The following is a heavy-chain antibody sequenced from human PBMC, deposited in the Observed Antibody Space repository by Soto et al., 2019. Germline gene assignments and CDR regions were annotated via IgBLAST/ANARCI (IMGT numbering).Heavy chain of an antibody. D-gene: IGHD3-3*01. Sequence: SETLSLTCTVSGGSVSSGSYYWSWIRQPPGKGLEWIGYIYYSGSTSYNPSLKSRVTISVETSKNQFSMKLSSVTAADTAVYYCAREFASYDFWGGYLGDYYDYGMDVWGQGTTVTGSS. CDR3: AREFASYDFWGGYLGDYYDYGMDV. CDR2: IYYSGST. J-gene: IGHJ6*02. V-gene: IGHV4-61*01. CDR1: GGSVSSGSYY.